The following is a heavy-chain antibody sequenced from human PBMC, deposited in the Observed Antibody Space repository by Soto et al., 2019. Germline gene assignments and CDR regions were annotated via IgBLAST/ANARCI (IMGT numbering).Heavy chain of an antibody. CDR3: ASEYGSGIDY. CDR2: ISYDGSNK. D-gene: IGHD3-10*01. Sequence: GGSLRLSCAASGSTFSSYAMHWVRQAPGKGLEWVAVISYDGSNKYYADSVKGRFTISRDNSKNTLYLQMNSLRAEDTAVYYCASEYGSGIDYWGQGTLVTVSS. V-gene: IGHV3-30-3*01. CDR1: GSTFSSYA. J-gene: IGHJ4*02.